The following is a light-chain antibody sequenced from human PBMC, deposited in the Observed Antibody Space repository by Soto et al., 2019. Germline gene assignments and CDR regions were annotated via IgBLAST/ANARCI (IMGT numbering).Light chain of an antibody. CDR1: QSIGTT. J-gene: IGKJ3*01. V-gene: IGKV3-15*01. Sequence: EIVMTQSPATLSVSPGERATLSCRASQSIGTTLAWYQQKPGQAPRLLIYEASTRATGIPVRFSDSGSGTDFALTINSLQSEDSSVYYCQQYSTWPSAFGPGTKVQI. CDR2: EAS. CDR3: QQYSTWPSA.